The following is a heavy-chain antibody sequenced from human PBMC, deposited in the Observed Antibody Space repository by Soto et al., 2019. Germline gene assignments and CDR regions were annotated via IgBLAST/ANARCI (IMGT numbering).Heavy chain of an antibody. CDR3: ARDMAYYDSSGYFWLFDP. Sequence: GGSLRLSCAASGFTFSSYAMHWVRQAPGKGLEWVAVISYDGSNKYYADSVEGRFTISRDNSKNTLYLQMNSLRAEDTAVYYCARDMAYYDSSGYFWLFDPWGQGTLVTVSS. CDR1: GFTFSSYA. D-gene: IGHD3-22*01. CDR2: ISYDGSNK. V-gene: IGHV3-30-3*01. J-gene: IGHJ5*02.